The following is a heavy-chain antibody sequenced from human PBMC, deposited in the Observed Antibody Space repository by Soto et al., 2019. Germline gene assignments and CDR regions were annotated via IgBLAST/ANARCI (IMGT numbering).Heavy chain of an antibody. Sequence: PWETLSLTCAVYGGSFSGYYWSWIRQPPGKGLEWIGEINHSGSTNYNPSLKSRVTISVDTSKNQFSLKLSSVTAADTAVYYCARGFRVGATHAPFYYYYYGMDVCGQGTTVTVSS. V-gene: IGHV4-34*01. J-gene: IGHJ6*02. CDR3: ARGFRVGATHAPFYYYYYGMDV. CDR1: GGSFSGYY. D-gene: IGHD1-26*01. CDR2: INHSGST.